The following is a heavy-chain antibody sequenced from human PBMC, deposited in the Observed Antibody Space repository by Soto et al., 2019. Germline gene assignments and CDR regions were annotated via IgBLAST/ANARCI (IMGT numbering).Heavy chain of an antibody. J-gene: IGHJ4*02. D-gene: IGHD2-8*01. V-gene: IGHV1-69*13. CDR3: ASGYCTNGVCYSVDY. CDR1: GGTFSSYA. CDR2: IIPIFGTA. Sequence: ASVKVSCKASGGTFSSYAISWVRQAPGQGLEWMGGIIPIFGTANYAQKFQGRVTITADESTGTAYMELSSLGSEDTAVYYCASGYCTNGVCYSVDYWGQGTLVTVSS.